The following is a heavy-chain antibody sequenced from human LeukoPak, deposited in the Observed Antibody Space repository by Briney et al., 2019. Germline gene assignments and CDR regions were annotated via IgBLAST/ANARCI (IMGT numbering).Heavy chain of an antibody. CDR1: GGSISSYY. V-gene: IGHV4-59*01. Sequence: KPSETMSLTCTVSGGSISSYYWSWIRQPPGKGLEWIGYIYYSGSTNYNPSLKSRVTISVDTSKNQFSLTLSSVTAADTAVYYCARDRLGGTAQDYWGQGTLVTVSS. CDR3: ARDRLGGTAQDY. D-gene: IGHD3-16*01. CDR2: IYYSGST. J-gene: IGHJ4*02.